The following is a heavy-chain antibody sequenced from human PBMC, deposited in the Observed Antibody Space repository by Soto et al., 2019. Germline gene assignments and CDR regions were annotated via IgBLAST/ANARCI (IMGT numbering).Heavy chain of an antibody. CDR3: ARDSDCGGDCPTNY. CDR2: IIPIFGTA. V-gene: IGHV1-69*13. D-gene: IGHD2-21*02. CDR1: GGTFSSYA. Sequence: ASVKVSCKASGGTFSSYAISWVRQAPGQGLEWMGGIIPIFGTANYAQKFQGRVTITADESTSTAYMELSSLRSEDTAVYYCARDSDCGGDCPTNYWGQGIQVTVSS. J-gene: IGHJ4*02.